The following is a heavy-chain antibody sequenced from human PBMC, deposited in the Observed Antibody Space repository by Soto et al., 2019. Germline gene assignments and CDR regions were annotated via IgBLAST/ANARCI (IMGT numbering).Heavy chain of an antibody. CDR1: GGSISSYY. J-gene: IGHJ6*03. V-gene: IGHV4-59*01. D-gene: IGHD6-13*01. CDR2: IYYSGST. CDR3: ARVGGRGHAAAAGYYYYYYMDV. Sequence: SETLSLTCTVSGGSISSYYWSWIRQPPGKGLEWIRYIYYSGSTNYNPSLKSRITISVDTSKNQFSLKLSSVTAADTAVYYCARVGGRGHAAAAGYYYYYYMDVWGKGTTVTVSS.